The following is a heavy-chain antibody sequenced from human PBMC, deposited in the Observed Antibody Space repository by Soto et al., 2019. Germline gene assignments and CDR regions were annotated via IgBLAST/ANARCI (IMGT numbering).Heavy chain of an antibody. V-gene: IGHV3-30*03. CDR1: GFTFSSYG. CDR2: ISYDGSNK. Sequence: GGSLRLSCAASGFTFSSYGMHWVRQAPGKGLEWVAVISYDGSNKYYADSVKGRFTISRDNSKNTLYLQMNSLRAEDTAVYYCAPAPDTIFGVVRWGQGTRVTVSS. D-gene: IGHD3-3*01. J-gene: IGHJ4*02. CDR3: APAPDTIFGVVR.